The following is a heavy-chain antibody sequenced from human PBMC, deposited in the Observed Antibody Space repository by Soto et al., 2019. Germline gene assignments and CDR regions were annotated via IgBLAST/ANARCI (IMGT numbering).Heavy chain of an antibody. D-gene: IGHD1-20*01. CDR3: AVDGVPRTSFRYYYFRF. J-gene: IGHJ4*02. Sequence: GGSLRLSCAASALPFSDYSMHWVRQTAGKGLEWVAFISHDGRETFCSDSVKGRFTISRDNSKNVLFLQMNGVTVEDTATYYCAVDGVPRTSFRYYYFRFWGRGTLVTVSS. CDR2: ISHDGRET. CDR1: ALPFSDYS. V-gene: IGHV3-30*04.